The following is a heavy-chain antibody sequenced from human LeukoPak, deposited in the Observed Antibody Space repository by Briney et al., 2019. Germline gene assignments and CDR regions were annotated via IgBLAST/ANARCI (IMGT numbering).Heavy chain of an antibody. CDR2: ISRSGDST. CDR3: ATRSYSAGRDF. CDR1: GFTFTSYA. V-gene: IGHV3-23*01. J-gene: IGHJ4*02. Sequence: GGSLRLSCAASGFTFTSYAMTWVRQAPGRGLEGVLGISRSGDSTDYADSVKGRFTISRDNPKNMVYLQMNSLRVEDTAVYFCATRSYSAGRDFWGQGNLVTVSS. D-gene: IGHD6-13*01.